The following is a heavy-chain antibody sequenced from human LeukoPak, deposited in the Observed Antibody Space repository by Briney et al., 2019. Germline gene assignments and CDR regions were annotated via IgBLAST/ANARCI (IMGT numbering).Heavy chain of an antibody. CDR2: VSYKNTT. D-gene: IGHD3/OR15-3a*01. Sequence: PSETLSLTCTVSGGSISSNYWCWIRQSPGKGLEYIGYVSYKNTTNYDPSLKSRVTVTADRSKNQFSLRLTSVTAADTAIYCCARRAGTGDRDYFDSWGQGTLVTVSS. CDR1: GGSISSNY. V-gene: IGHV4-59*12. J-gene: IGHJ4*02. CDR3: ARRAGTGDRDYFDS.